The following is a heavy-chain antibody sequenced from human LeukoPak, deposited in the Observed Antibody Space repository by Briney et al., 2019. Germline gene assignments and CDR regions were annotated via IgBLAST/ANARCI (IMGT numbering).Heavy chain of an antibody. J-gene: IGHJ4*02. CDR1: GGSFSGYY. D-gene: IGHD3-3*01. CDR3: ARHSPNYDFWSGQPQNLDY. V-gene: IGHV4-59*08. CDR2: IYYSGST. Sequence: PSETLSLTCAVYGGSFSGYYWSWIRQPPGKGLEWIGYIYYSGSTNYNPSLKSRVTISVDTSKNQFSLKLSSVTAADTAVYYCARHSPNYDFWSGQPQNLDYWGQGTLVTVSS.